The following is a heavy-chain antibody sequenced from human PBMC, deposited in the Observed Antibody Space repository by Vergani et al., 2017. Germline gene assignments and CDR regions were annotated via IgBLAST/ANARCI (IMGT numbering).Heavy chain of an antibody. CDR3: ASLANTPSYCTNGVCYFFYYMDV. Sequence: QVQLVQSGAEVKKPGSSVKVSCKASGGTFSSYAISWVRQAPGQGLEWMGRIIPILGIANYAQKFQGRVTITADKSTSTAYMELSSLRSEDTAVYYCASLANTPSYCTNGVCYFFYYMDVWGKGTTVTVSS. J-gene: IGHJ6*03. V-gene: IGHV1-69*04. CDR2: IIPILGIA. D-gene: IGHD2-8*01. CDR1: GGTFSSYA.